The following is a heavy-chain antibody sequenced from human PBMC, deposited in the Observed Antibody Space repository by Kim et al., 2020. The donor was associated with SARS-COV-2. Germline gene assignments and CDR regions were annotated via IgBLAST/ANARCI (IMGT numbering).Heavy chain of an antibody. J-gene: IGHJ6*02. D-gene: IGHD6-6*01. CDR2: ISTGSRFI. Sequence: GGSLRLSCAASGFSFTTYSMNWVRQAPGKGLEWVSSISTGSRFIYYADSVKGRFTISRDNAENSLFLQMNSLRADDTAVYYCARDRRRPGRSSAHYYYYDMGVWGQGTTVTVSS. CDR3: ARDRRRPGRSSAHYYYYDMGV. V-gene: IGHV3-21*01. CDR1: GFSFTTYS.